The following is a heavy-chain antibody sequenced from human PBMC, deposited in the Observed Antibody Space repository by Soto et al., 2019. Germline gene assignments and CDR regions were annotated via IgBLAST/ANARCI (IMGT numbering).Heavy chain of an antibody. D-gene: IGHD2-15*01. CDR3: ASRYCSGGSCYSGWFDP. V-gene: IGHV4-39*01. CDR2: IYYSGST. J-gene: IGHJ5*02. CDR1: GGSISSSSYY. Sequence: QLQLQESGPGLVKPSETLSLTCTVSGGSISSSSYYWGWIRQPPGKGLEWIGSIYYSGSTYYNPSLKSRVTISVDTSKNQFSLKLSSVTAADTAVYYCASRYCSGGSCYSGWFDPWGQGTLVTVSS.